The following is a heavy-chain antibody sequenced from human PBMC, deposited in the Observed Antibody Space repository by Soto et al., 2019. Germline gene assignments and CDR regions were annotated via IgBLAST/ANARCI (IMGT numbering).Heavy chain of an antibody. D-gene: IGHD3-16*02. CDR1: GYTFTSYD. Sequence: EASVKVSCKASGYTFTSYDINWVRQATGQGLEWMGWMNPNSGNTGYAQKFQGRVTMTRNTSISTAYMELSSLRSEDTAVYYCARVVYYYYGMDVWGQGTTVTVSS. V-gene: IGHV1-8*01. CDR3: ARVVYYYYGMDV. J-gene: IGHJ6*02. CDR2: MNPNSGNT.